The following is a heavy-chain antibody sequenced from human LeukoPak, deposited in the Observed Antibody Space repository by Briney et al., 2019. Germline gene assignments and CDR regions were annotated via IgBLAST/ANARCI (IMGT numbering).Heavy chain of an antibody. D-gene: IGHD6-19*01. CDR1: GGSFSGYY. Sequence: NPSETLSLTCAVYGGSFSGYYWSWIRQPPGKGLEWIGEINHSGSTNYNPSLKSRVTISVDTSKNQFSLKLSSVTAADTAVYYCARGTALGEYSSGWPIDYWGQGTLVTVSS. CDR2: INHSGST. CDR3: ARGTALGEYSSGWPIDY. J-gene: IGHJ4*02. V-gene: IGHV4-34*01.